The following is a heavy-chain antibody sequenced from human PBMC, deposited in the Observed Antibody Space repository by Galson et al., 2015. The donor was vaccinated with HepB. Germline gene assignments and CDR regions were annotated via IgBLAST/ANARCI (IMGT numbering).Heavy chain of an antibody. CDR1: GFIVSSNF. CDR2: IYSGGST. D-gene: IGHD3-22*01. CDR3: ARGSPYYYDSSGYFPHYFDY. V-gene: IGHV3-53*01. J-gene: IGHJ4*02. Sequence: SLRLSCAVSGFIVSSNFMSWLRQAPGKGLEWVSVIYSGGSTYYADSVKGRFTISRDNSKNTLYLQMNSLRAEDTAVYHCARGSPYYYDSSGYFPHYFDYWGQGTLVTVSS.